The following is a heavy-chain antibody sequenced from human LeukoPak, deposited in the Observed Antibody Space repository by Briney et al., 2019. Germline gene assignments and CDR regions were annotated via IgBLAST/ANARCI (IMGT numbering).Heavy chain of an antibody. V-gene: IGHV4-59*01. J-gene: IGHJ6*03. Sequence: PSETLSLNRSVSGGSISSYSWSWIRQSPGKGLEWIGYIHFTGNTKYNPSLRSRVIISLHTPNNQFSLRLSSVTAADTAVYYCARGVRIENAAIYYMDVWGEGAKVTVSS. CDR2: IHFTGNT. CDR1: GGSISSYS. D-gene: IGHD2/OR15-2a*01. CDR3: ARGVRIENAAIYYMDV.